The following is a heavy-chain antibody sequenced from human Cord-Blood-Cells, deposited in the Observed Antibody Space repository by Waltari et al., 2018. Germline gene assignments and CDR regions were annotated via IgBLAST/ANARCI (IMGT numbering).Heavy chain of an antibody. D-gene: IGHD2-8*01. CDR2: IYYSGST. J-gene: IGHJ4*02. CDR3: ARDNGG. Sequence: QVQLQESGPGLVKPSETLSLTCTVSGGSISSYYWSWIRQPPGKGLEWIGYIYYSGSTNYNPSRKGRVTISVDTSKNQFSLKLSSVTAADTAVYYCARDNGGWGQGTLVTVSS. CDR1: GGSISSYY. V-gene: IGHV4-59*01.